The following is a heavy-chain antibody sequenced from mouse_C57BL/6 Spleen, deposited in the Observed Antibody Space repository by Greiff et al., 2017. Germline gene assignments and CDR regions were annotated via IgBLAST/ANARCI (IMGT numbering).Heavy chain of an antibody. CDR1: GYTFTDYY. D-gene: IGHD2-2*01. CDR2: INPNNGGT. Sequence: VQLQQSGPELVKPGASVKISCKASGYTFTDYYMNWVKQSHGKSLEWIGDINPNNGGTSYNQKFKGKATLTVDKSSSTAYMELRSLTSEDSAVYYCARSNYGYGYAMDYWGQGTSVTVSS. CDR3: ARSNYGYGYAMDY. V-gene: IGHV1-26*01. J-gene: IGHJ4*01.